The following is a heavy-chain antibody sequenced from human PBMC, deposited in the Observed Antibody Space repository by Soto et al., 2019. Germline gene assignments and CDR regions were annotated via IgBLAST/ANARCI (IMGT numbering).Heavy chain of an antibody. CDR3: AREGNSGYDCFDY. CDR1: GFTFSSYG. J-gene: IGHJ4*02. D-gene: IGHD5-12*01. V-gene: IGHV3-33*01. CDR2: IWYDGSNK. Sequence: GGSLRLSCAASGFTFSSYGMHWVRQAPGKGLEWVAVIWYDGSNKYYADSVKGRFTISRDNSKNTLYLQMNSLRAEDTAVYYCAREGNSGYDCFDYWGQGTLVTVSS.